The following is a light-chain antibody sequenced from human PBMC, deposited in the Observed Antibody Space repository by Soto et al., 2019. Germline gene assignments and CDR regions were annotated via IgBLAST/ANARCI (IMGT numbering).Light chain of an antibody. CDR3: QQSSNWPRT. J-gene: IGKJ2*01. CDR2: DAS. CDR1: QSVSSC. Sequence: EIVLTQSPATLSLSPGERATLSCRASQSVSSCLAWFQHKPGQAPRLLIYDASNRATGIPARFSGSGSGTDFTLTISSLEPEDFAIYYCQQSSNWPRTFGQGTKLEIK. V-gene: IGKV3-11*01.